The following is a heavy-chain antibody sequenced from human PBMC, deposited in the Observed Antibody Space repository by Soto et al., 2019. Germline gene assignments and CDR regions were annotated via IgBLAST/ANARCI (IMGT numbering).Heavy chain of an antibody. CDR1: GYTFTSYY. J-gene: IGHJ6*02. CDR2: INPSRGST. Sequence: GAPVKVSCKASGYTFTSYYMHCGRQAPGHGFEWMGIINPSRGSTSYAQKFQGRVTMTRDTSTSTAYMELSSLRSEDTAVYYCSRDPFIYESSGYPYGIDGWGQGTTVTVSS. CDR3: SRDPFIYESSGYPYGIDG. D-gene: IGHD3-22*01. V-gene: IGHV1-46*01.